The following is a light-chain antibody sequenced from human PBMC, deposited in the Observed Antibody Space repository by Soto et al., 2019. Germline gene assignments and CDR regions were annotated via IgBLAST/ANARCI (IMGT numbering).Light chain of an antibody. V-gene: IGLV6-57*04. Sequence: NFMLTQPHSVSESPGKTVTISCTRSSGSIASNYVQWYQQRPGSAPTTVIYEDNQRPSGVPDRFSGSIDSSSNSASLTISGLKTEDEGDFYCQSYDSSNQVFGTGTKLTVL. J-gene: IGLJ1*01. CDR1: SGSIASNY. CDR3: QSYDSSNQV. CDR2: EDN.